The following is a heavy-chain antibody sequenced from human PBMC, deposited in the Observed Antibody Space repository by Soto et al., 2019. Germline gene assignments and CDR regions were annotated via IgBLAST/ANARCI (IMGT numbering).Heavy chain of an antibody. D-gene: IGHD5-18*01. Sequence: QVQLQESGPGLVRPSETLSLTCTVSGGSIRNYYWAWIRQSAGKGLEWIGRIYPSGRTHYNPSLTGRVTMSIDTSMNQFSLRLTSVTAADTATYYCARDYDVNTALDYWYFDLWGRGTLVTVSS. CDR1: GGSIRNYY. V-gene: IGHV4-4*07. CDR2: IYPSGRT. CDR3: ARDYDVNTALDYWYFDL. J-gene: IGHJ2*01.